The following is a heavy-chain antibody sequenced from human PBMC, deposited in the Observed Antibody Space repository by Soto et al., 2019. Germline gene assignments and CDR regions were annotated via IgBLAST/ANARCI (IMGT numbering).Heavy chain of an antibody. CDR3: ARAMAVAGIPNWFDP. V-gene: IGHV1-18*04. D-gene: IGHD6-19*01. J-gene: IGHJ5*02. CDR1: GYTFTSYG. CDR2: ISAYNGNT. Sequence: ASVKVSCKASGYTFTSYGISWVRRAPGQGLEWMGWISAYNGNTNYAQKLQGRVTMTTDTSTSTAYMELRSLRSDDTAVYYCARAMAVAGIPNWFDPWGQGTLVTVSS.